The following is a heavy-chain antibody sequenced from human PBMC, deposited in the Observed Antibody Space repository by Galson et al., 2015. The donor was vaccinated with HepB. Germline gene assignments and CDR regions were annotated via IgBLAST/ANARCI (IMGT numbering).Heavy chain of an antibody. CDR1: GLTFSSYA. V-gene: IGHV3-23*01. CDR3: AKGFRSGSYYYFDY. D-gene: IGHD1-26*01. J-gene: IGHJ4*02. CDR2: FSGSGGYT. Sequence: LRLSCAASGLTFSSYAMNWVRQAPGKGLEWVSTFSGSGGYTYYADSVKGRFTISRDNSKNTLYLQMSSLRAEDTAVYFCAKGFRSGSYYYFDYWGQGTLVTVSS.